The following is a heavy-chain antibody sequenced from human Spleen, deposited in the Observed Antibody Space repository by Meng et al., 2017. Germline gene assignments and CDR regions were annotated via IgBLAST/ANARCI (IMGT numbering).Heavy chain of an antibody. Sequence: GGSLRLSCAASGFTFTDHWMHWVRQGPGKGLVWVSRINPDGSNPTYADSVKGRFTISRDNAKNTVYLQMNSLRDEGTALYYCTNDRLNHWGQGALVTVSS. CDR1: GFTFTDHW. CDR2: INPDGSNP. D-gene: IGHD1-1*01. J-gene: IGHJ1*01. CDR3: TNDRLNH. V-gene: IGHV3-74*01.